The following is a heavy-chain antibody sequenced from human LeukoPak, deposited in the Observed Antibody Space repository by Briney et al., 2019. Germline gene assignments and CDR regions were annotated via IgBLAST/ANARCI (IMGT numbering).Heavy chain of an antibody. CDR1: GVTFSSYS. J-gene: IGHJ4*02. Sequence: GGSLRLSCAASGVTFSSYSMNCVRQAPGKGLEWVSSISSSSSYIYYADSVKGRFTISRDNAKNSLYLQMNSLRAEDTAVYYCARGPDQRGDWLLDFDYWGRGTLVTVSS. CDR3: ARGPDQRGDWLLDFDY. D-gene: IGHD3-9*01. CDR2: ISSSSSYI. V-gene: IGHV3-21*01.